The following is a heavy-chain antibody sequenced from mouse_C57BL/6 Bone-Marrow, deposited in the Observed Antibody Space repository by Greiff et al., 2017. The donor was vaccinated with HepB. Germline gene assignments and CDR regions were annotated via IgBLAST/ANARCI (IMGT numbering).Heavy chain of an antibody. V-gene: IGHV10-3*01. CDR1: GFTFNTYA. CDR3: VRDPNYYGSSLMDY. J-gene: IGHJ4*01. CDR2: IRSKSSNYAT. Sequence: EVQLQQSGGGLVQPKGSLKLSCAASGFTFNTYAMHWVRQAPGKGLEWVARIRSKSSNYATYYADSVKDRFTISRDDSQSMLYLQMNNLKTEDTDMYDSVRDPNYYGSSLMDYWGQGTSVTVSS. D-gene: IGHD1-1*01.